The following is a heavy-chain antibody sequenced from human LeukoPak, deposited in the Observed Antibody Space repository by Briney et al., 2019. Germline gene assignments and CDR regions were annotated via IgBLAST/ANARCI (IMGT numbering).Heavy chain of an antibody. Sequence: SETLSLTCTVSGGSISSYYWSWIRQPPGKGLEWIGYIYYSGSTNCNPSLKGRVTISVDTSKNQFSLRLTSVTAADTAVYYCAREAGARTLDYWGPGTLVTASS. CDR1: GGSISSYY. CDR2: IYYSGST. V-gene: IGHV4-59*01. J-gene: IGHJ4*02. CDR3: AREAGARTLDY.